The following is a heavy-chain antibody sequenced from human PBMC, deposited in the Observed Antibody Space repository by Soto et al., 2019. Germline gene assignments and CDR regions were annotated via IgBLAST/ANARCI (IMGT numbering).Heavy chain of an antibody. CDR2: IIPIFGTA. CDR1: GGTFSSYA. V-gene: IGHV1-69*13. D-gene: IGHD5-18*01. CDR3: ARVVDTAMVRPPHYYGMDV. J-gene: IGHJ6*02. Sequence: SVKVSCKASGGTFSSYAISWVRQAPGQGLEWMGGIIPIFGTANYAQKFQGRVTITADESTSTAYMELSSLRSEDTAVYYCARVVDTAMVRPPHYYGMDVWGQGTTVTVSS.